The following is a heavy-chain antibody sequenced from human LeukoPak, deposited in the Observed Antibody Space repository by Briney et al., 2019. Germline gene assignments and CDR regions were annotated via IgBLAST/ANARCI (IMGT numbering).Heavy chain of an antibody. CDR3: AKGGYTYGGRLFDY. Sequence: GGSLRLSCAASGFTFSSYGMHWVRQATGKGLEWVSFISGDGGATYYADSAKGRFTISRDNGRKSLYLQMHSLRTEDTALYYCAKGGYTYGGRLFDYWGQGTLVTVSS. CDR1: GFTFSSYG. J-gene: IGHJ4*02. V-gene: IGHV3-43*02. CDR2: ISGDGGAT. D-gene: IGHD5-18*01.